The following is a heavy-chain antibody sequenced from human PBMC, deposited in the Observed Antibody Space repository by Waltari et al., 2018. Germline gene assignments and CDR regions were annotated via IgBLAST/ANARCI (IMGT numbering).Heavy chain of an antibody. J-gene: IGHJ4*02. CDR2: LNPNSGGT. Sequence: QVQLVQSGAEVKKPGASVKVSCKASGYTFTGYYMHWVRQAPGQGLAWMGWLNPNSGGTNYAQKFQGRVTMTRDTSKNQFSLKLSSVTAADTAVYYCARYIVTAPMAFDYWGQGTLVTVSS. CDR1: GYTFTGYY. D-gene: IGHD3-10*01. V-gene: IGHV1-2*02. CDR3: ARYIVTAPMAFDY.